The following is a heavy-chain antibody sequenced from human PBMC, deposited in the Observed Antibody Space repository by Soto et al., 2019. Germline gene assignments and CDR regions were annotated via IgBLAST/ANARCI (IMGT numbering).Heavy chain of an antibody. CDR2: IWYDGSNK. CDR3: ARDAYYYGMDV. Sequence: PGGSLRLSCAASEFTFSSYGMHWVRQAPGKGLEWVAVIWYDGSNKYYADSVKGRFTISRDNSKNTLYLQMNSLRAEDTAVYYCARDAYYYGMDVWGQGTTVTVSS. V-gene: IGHV3-33*01. CDR1: EFTFSSYG. J-gene: IGHJ6*02.